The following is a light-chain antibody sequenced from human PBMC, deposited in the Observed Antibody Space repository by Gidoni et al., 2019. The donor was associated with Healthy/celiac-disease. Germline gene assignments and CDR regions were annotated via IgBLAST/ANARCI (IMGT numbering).Light chain of an antibody. CDR1: QSVSSN. CDR3: QQYHNWPRT. Sequence: EIVMTQSPATLSVSPGERATLSCRASQSVSSNFAWYQQKPGQAPRLLIYGAFTRATGIPDRFSGSGSGTEFTLTISSLQSEDFAVYYCQQYHNWPRTFGQGTKVEIK. V-gene: IGKV3-15*01. CDR2: GAF. J-gene: IGKJ1*01.